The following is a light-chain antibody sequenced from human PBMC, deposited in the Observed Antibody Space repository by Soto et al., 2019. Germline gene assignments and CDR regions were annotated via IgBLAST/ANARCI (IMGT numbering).Light chain of an antibody. CDR1: QDISNF. Sequence: DIQMTPTPSSLSASVGDRVTITCQANQDISNFLNWFQQKPGKAPKLLIFDTSNLEAGVPPRFSGSGSGTHFTFTISSLQPEDIATYYCQQYNNLPAVTFGGGTKVDIK. J-gene: IGKJ4*01. V-gene: IGKV1-33*01. CDR2: DTS. CDR3: QQYNNLPAVT.